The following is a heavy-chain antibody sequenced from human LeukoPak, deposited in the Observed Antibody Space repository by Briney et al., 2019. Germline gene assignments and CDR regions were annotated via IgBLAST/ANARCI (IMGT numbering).Heavy chain of an antibody. Sequence: GGSLRLSCAASGFTFSSYSMNWVRQAPGKGLEWASSISSSSSYIYYADSVKGRFTISRDNAKNSLYLQMNSLRAEDTAVYYCARAQYSSSWFDYWGQGTLVTVSS. J-gene: IGHJ4*02. CDR3: ARAQYSSSWFDY. D-gene: IGHD6-13*01. CDR1: GFTFSSYS. CDR2: ISSSSSYI. V-gene: IGHV3-21*01.